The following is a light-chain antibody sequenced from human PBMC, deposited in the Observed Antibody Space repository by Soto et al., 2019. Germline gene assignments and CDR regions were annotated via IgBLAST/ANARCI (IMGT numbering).Light chain of an antibody. V-gene: IGKV1-5*01. CDR3: QHYNSYPWT. J-gene: IGKJ1*01. CDR2: HAS. Sequence: DIQLTQAASTLSASIEDRVTNTCRASQTINNWLAWYHQKPGKAPNLLIYHASNLETGVPSRFSGSAFGTEFTLTISSLQPDDFATYYCQHYNSYPWTFCQGTKVDIK. CDR1: QTINNW.